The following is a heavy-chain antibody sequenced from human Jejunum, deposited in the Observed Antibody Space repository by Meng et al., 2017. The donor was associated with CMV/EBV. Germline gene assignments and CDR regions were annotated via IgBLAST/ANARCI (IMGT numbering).Heavy chain of an antibody. J-gene: IGHJ4*02. CDR1: GFIFSANG. D-gene: IGHD6-6*01. V-gene: IGHV3-30*02. CDR3: ITDRGIAARPLFDY. CDR2: IRYDGSDI. Sequence: QVHLVESGGGAVPPGGSLGLSCAASGFIFSANGMHWGRQAPGKGLEWVAFIRYDGSDIFYADSVKGRFTISRDNSKNTLSLQMISLRPDDTAVYYCITDRGIAARPLFDYWGQGTLVTVSS.